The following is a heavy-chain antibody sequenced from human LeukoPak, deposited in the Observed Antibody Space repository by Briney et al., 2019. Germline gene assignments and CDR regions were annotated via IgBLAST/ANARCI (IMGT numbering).Heavy chain of an antibody. J-gene: IGHJ4*02. D-gene: IGHD2-2*01. CDR3: SRSYHSTSWYYFDL. V-gene: IGHV1-18*01. CDR1: GYTFTGFG. CDR2: ISIGDGNT. Sequence: ASVKVSCKASGYTFTGFGITWVRQAPGQGPEWMGWISIGDGNTHYGQKFQDRVSMTRDIGSNTAFLELRSLRSDDTAVYFCSRSYHSTSWYYFDLRGQGTLVTVSS.